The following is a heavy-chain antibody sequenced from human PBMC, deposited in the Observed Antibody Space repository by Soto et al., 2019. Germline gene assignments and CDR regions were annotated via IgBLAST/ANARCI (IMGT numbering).Heavy chain of an antibody. J-gene: IGHJ3*02. D-gene: IGHD3-22*01. CDR3: ARARCGYYGAFDI. CDR2: INHSGST. Sequence: SETLSLTCAVYGGSFSGYYWSWIRQPPGKGLEWIGEINHSGSTNYNPSLKSRVTISVDTSKNQFSLKLSSVTAADTAVYYCARARCGYYGAFDIWGQGTMVTVSS. V-gene: IGHV4-34*01. CDR1: GGSFSGYY.